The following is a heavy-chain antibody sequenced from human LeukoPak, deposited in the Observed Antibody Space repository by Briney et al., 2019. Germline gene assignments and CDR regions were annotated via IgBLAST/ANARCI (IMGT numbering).Heavy chain of an antibody. CDR2: TYYRSKWYN. D-gene: IGHD3-10*01. CDR3: VRLHGSGGQIDS. V-gene: IGHV6-1*01. CDR1: GDSVSTNSGT. Sequence: QTLSLTCAISGDSVSTNSGTWNWVRQSPSRGLEWLGRTYYRSKWYNDYAVSVKGRITINSDTSKNQFSLQLNSVTPEDTAVYYCVRLHGSGGQIDSWGQGTLVTVSS. J-gene: IGHJ4*02.